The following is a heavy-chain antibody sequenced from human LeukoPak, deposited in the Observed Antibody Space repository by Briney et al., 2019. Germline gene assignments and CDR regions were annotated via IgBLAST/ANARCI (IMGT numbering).Heavy chain of an antibody. J-gene: IGHJ4*02. CDR3: ARQWGDCSSTSCYSAY. D-gene: IGHD2-2*01. CDR2: IYPGDSDT. CDR1: GYSFASYW. Sequence: GESLKLSCKGSGYSFASYWIAWVRQMPGKGLEWMGIIYPGDSDTRYSPSFQGQVTISADKSISTAYLQWSSLKASDTAIYYCARQWGDCSSTSCYSAYWGQGTLVPVSS. V-gene: IGHV5-51*01.